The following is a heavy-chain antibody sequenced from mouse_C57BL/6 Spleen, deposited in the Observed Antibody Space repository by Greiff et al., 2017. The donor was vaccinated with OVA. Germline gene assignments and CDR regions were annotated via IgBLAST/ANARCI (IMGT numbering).Heavy chain of an antibody. J-gene: IGHJ3*01. V-gene: IGHV1-26*01. CDR1: GYTFTDYY. Sequence: EVQLQQSGPELVKPGASVKISCKASGYTFTDYYMNWVKQRPGQGLEWIGDIYPENGSTYYNQKFKGKATLTVDKSSSTAYMVLSSLTSEDSAVYYCARGLLGHALAYWGQGTPVTVS. D-gene: IGHD2-3*01. CDR2: IYPENGST. CDR3: ARGLLGHALAY.